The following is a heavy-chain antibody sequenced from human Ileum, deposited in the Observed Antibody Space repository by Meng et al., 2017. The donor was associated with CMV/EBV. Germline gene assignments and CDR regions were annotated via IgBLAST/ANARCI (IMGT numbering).Heavy chain of an antibody. V-gene: IGHV2-5*02. D-gene: IGHD3-16*01. Sequence: FSGFALSSGRVAVGWISQPPGKALEWLAIIYGDDDKYYSQSLSNSLTITKDASKNQVVLTMTNMDPVDTATYYCAHRREPHRGDWFDIWGQGILVTVSS. CDR1: GFALSSGRVA. CDR2: IYGDDDK. J-gene: IGHJ5*02. CDR3: AHRREPHRGDWFDI.